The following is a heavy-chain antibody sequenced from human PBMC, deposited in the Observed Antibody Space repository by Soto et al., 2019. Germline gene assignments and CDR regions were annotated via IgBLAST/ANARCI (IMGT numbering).Heavy chain of an antibody. J-gene: IGHJ6*02. CDR2: TRNKANSYTT. V-gene: IGHV3-72*01. Sequence: PGGSLRLSCAASGFIFSDHYMDWVRQAPGKGLEWLGRTRNKANSYTTEYAASVKGRFTISRDDSKNSLYLQMNSLKTEDTAVYYCGRVGWDTVFTVYYYYGIDVWGQGTKVTVTS. D-gene: IGHD1-26*01. CDR3: GRVGWDTVFTVYYYYGIDV. CDR1: GFIFSDHY.